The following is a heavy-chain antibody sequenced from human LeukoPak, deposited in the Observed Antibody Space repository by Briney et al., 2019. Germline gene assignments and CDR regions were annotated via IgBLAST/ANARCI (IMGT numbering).Heavy chain of an antibody. CDR3: ARRDQRNWFDP. CDR1: GYSISSAYY. V-gene: IGHV4-38-2*01. Sequence: PSETLSLTCAVSGYSISSAYYWGWLGQPPGKGLEWFGNIYNSGGTYYNPSLQSRVTISLDTSKNQFSLKLSAGTAADTAMYYCARRDQRNWFDPWGQGTLVTVSS. J-gene: IGHJ5*02. CDR2: IYNSGGT. D-gene: IGHD2-2*01.